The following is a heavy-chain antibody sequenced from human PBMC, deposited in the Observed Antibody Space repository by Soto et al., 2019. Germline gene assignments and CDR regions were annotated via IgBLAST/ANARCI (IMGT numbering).Heavy chain of an antibody. CDR1: GLIFSDYH. D-gene: IGHD6-19*01. CDR3: AMLGGWSGGSSGMDV. Sequence: EVQLVESGGGLVQPGGSLRLSCAASGLIFSDYHMDWVRQAPGKGLEWVGRIRRKANSYTTEYAWSVKGRFTISRDDSKNSLYLQMNSLKSEDTAVYYCAMLGGWSGGSSGMDVWGQGTTVTVSS. V-gene: IGHV3-72*01. CDR2: IRRKANSYTT. J-gene: IGHJ6*02.